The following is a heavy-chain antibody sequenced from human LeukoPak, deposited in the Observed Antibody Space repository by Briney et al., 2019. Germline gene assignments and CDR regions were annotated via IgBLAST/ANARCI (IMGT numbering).Heavy chain of an antibody. V-gene: IGHV1-2*02. CDR1: GYTFTGYY. CDR2: INPNSGGT. D-gene: IGHD3-10*01. J-gene: IGHJ5*02. CDR3: ARASELWFGELLHWFDP. Sequence: ASVKVSCKASGYTFTGYYMHWVRQAPGQGLEWMGWINPNSGGTNYAQKFQGRVTMTRDTSISTAYMELSRLRSDDTAVYYCARASELWFGELLHWFDPWGQGTLVTVSS.